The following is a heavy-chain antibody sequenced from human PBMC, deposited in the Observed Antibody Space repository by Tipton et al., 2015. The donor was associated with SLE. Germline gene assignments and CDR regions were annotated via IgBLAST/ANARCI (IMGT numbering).Heavy chain of an antibody. CDR1: GFTFSSYA. V-gene: IGHV3-23*01. CDR3: ARDAHGDYNAFDI. J-gene: IGHJ3*02. CDR2: ISGSGGST. D-gene: IGHD4-17*01. Sequence: SLRLSCAASGFTFSSYAMSWVRQAPGKGLEWVSTISGSGGSTYYADSVKGRFTISRDNSKNTLYLQMNSLRAEDTAVYYCARDAHGDYNAFDIWGQGTMVTVSS.